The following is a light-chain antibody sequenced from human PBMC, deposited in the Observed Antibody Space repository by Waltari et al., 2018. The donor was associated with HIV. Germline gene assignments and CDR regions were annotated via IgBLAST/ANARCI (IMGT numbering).Light chain of an antibody. Sequence: EVVMTQSPVTLSVSPGERVTLSCRASQSIGTALAWYQQKPGQAPRLLSYGASTRATGIPASFSGSGSGTDFTLTISSLQSEDFAVYYWQQYNSWPLTFGGGTRVELK. V-gene: IGKV3-15*01. CDR3: QQYNSWPLT. J-gene: IGKJ4*01. CDR2: GAS. CDR1: QSIGTA.